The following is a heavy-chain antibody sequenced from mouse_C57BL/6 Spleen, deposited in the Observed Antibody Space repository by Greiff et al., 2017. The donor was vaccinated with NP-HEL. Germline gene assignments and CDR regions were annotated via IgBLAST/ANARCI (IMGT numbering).Heavy chain of an antibody. Sequence: VQLQQSGPELVKPGASVKMSCKASGYTFTDYNMHWVKQSHGKSLEWIGYINPNNGGTSYNQKFKGKATLTVNKSSSTAYMELRSLTSEDSAVYYCAGGLYYGFDYWGQGTTLTVSS. CDR2: INPNNGGT. CDR1: GYTFTDYN. CDR3: AGGLYYGFDY. D-gene: IGHD2-1*01. V-gene: IGHV1-22*01. J-gene: IGHJ2*01.